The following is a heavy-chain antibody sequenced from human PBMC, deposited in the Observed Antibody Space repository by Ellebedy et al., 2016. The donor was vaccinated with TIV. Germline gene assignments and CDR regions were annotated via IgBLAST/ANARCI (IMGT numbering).Heavy chain of an antibody. Sequence: SVKVSXXASGGTFSSYAISWVRQAPGQGLEWMGGIIPIFGTANYAQKFQGRVTMTTDTSTSTAYMELRSLRSDDTAVYYCARDLEWLRLGRYSSGSYYYYGMDVWGQGTTVTVSS. D-gene: IGHD5-12*01. CDR2: IIPIFGTA. V-gene: IGHV1-69*05. CDR3: ARDLEWLRLGRYSSGSYYYYGMDV. CDR1: GGTFSSYA. J-gene: IGHJ6*02.